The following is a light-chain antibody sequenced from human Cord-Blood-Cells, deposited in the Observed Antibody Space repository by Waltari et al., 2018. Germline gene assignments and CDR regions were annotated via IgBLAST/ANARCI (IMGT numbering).Light chain of an antibody. V-gene: IGLV2-11*01. J-gene: IGLJ2*01. CDR3: CSYAGSYTVV. Sequence: QSALTQPRSVSGSPGQSVTISCTGTSSDVGGYTYVSWYQQHPGKAPKLLIYGVSKRPSGVPDRFSGSKSGTTASLTISGLQAEDEADYYCCSYAGSYTVVFGGGTKLTVL. CDR1: SSDVGGYTY. CDR2: GVS.